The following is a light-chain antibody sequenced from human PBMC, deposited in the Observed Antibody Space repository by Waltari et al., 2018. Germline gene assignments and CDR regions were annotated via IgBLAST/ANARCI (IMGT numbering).Light chain of an antibody. CDR3: QTSYT. J-gene: IGKJ4*01. CDR1: QSINTY. Sequence: DIQMTQSPSSLSASVGDRVTITCRASQSINTYLNWYQQRPGQAPKLLIYVASNLESGVSSRFSGSGSGTDFTLTISNLQPEDLASYYCQTSYTFGGGTKVEIK. V-gene: IGKV1-39*01. CDR2: VAS.